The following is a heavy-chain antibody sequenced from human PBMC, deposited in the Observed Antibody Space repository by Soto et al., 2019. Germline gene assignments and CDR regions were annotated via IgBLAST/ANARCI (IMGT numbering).Heavy chain of an antibody. CDR1: GGSVSDKTYY. Sequence: SETLSLTCSVSGGSVSDKTYYWSWIRQPPGKRLEWIGYVYYSGTTNYNPSLKSRVTISVDTSKNQFSLKLRSVTAADTAVYYCAASISIFGVVPFWGQGTLVTVSS. V-gene: IGHV4-61*01. D-gene: IGHD3-3*01. J-gene: IGHJ4*02. CDR3: AASISIFGVVPF. CDR2: VYYSGTT.